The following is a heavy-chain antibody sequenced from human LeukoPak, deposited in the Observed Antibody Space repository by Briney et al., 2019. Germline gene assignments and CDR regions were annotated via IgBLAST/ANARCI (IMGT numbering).Heavy chain of an antibody. CDR1: GYTFTSYY. CDR2: INPSGGST. CDR3: ARGMVVVPEFWFDP. V-gene: IGHV1-46*01. J-gene: IGHJ5*02. Sequence: ASVKVSCKASGYTFTSYYMHWVRQAPGQGLEWMGIINPSGGSTSYAQKFQGRVTMTRDASPGTVYMEMSRLRSEDTAVYYCARGMVVVPEFWFDPWGQGTLVTVSS. D-gene: IGHD2-15*01.